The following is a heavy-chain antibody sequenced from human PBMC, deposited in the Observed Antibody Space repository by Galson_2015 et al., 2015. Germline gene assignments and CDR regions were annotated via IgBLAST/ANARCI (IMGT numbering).Heavy chain of an antibody. J-gene: IGHJ4*02. Sequence: SLRLSCAASGFTFSSYAMHWVRQAPGKGLEWVAVISYDGSNKYCADSVKGRFTISRDNSKNTLYLQMNSLRAEDTAVYYCARDLFGSAFDYWGQGTLVTVSS. CDR1: GFTFSSYA. CDR3: ARDLFGSAFDY. D-gene: IGHD3-10*01. CDR2: ISYDGSNK. V-gene: IGHV3-30-3*01.